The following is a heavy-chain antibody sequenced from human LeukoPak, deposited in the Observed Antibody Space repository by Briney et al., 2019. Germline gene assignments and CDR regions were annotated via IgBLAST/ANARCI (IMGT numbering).Heavy chain of an antibody. D-gene: IGHD2-15*01. V-gene: IGHV1-69*13. Sequence: ASVKVSCKASGGTFNTYAISWVRQAPGQGLEWMGGIRPIFGAANYAQRFQGRVTITADESTSTAYMELSSLRSEDTAVYYCARERTQLGYCSGGSCLSPLDYWGQGTLVTVSS. CDR1: GGTFNTYA. CDR3: ARERTQLGYCSGGSCLSPLDY. J-gene: IGHJ4*02. CDR2: IRPIFGAA.